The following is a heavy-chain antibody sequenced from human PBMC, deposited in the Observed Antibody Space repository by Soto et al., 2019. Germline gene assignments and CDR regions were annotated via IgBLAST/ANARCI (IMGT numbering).Heavy chain of an antibody. V-gene: IGHV3-23*01. CDR2: ISGGGGST. J-gene: IGHJ5*02. D-gene: IGHD5-18*01. CDR3: ANGIWIQLCVFDP. CDR1: GFTFSSYA. Sequence: GGSLRLSCSASGFTFSSYAIHWVRRAQGKGLEWVSAISGGGGSTYYAGSVQGRFTISRDKSNNTLYLQMNSLRAEDTALYYCANGIWIQLCVFDPWGQGTLVTVSS.